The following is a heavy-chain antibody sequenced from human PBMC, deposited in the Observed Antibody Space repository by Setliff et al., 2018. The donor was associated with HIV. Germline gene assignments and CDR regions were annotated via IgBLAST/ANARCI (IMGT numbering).Heavy chain of an antibody. V-gene: IGHV1-18*01. D-gene: IGHD1-1*01. CDR2: ISPYNGNG. J-gene: IGHJ6*02. CDR1: GYTFSRYG. Sequence: ASVKVSCKASGYTFSRYGISWVRQAPGQGLEWMGWISPYNGNGNYAQKLQGRVTMTADTSTSTAYIEVRSLRFDDTAVYYCAREGVREPPSNTLYYGMDVWGQGTTVTSP. CDR3: AREGVREPPSNTLYYGMDV.